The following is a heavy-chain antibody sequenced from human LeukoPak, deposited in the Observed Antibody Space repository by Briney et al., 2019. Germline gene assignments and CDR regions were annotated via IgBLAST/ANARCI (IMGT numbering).Heavy chain of an antibody. V-gene: IGHV3-64D*06. CDR1: GFTFSSYA. CDR2: ISSNGGST. J-gene: IGHJ4*02. D-gene: IGHD2-2*01. CDR3: VKDGGGDIVVVPAAMGINYFDY. Sequence: PGGSLRLSCSASGFTFSSYAMHWVRQAPGKGLEYVSAISSNGGSTYYAGSVKGRFTISRDNSKNTLYLQMSSLRAEDTAVYYCVKDGGGDIVVVPAAMGINYFDYWGQGTLVTVSS.